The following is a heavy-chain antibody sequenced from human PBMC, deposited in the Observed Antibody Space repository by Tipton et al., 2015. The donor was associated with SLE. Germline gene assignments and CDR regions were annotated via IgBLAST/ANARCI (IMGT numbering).Heavy chain of an antibody. D-gene: IGHD6-19*01. CDR3: AKDRIAVAGYGMDV. Sequence: SLRLSCEASGFTFGSFAMHWVRQAPGKGLEWVAVIWHDGSNKFHADSVTGRFTTSRDNSENTLYLEMNRLRAEDTAVYYCAKDRIAVAGYGMDVWGQGASVTVSS. V-gene: IGHV3-30*18. CDR2: IWHDGSNK. CDR1: GFTFGSFA. J-gene: IGHJ6*02.